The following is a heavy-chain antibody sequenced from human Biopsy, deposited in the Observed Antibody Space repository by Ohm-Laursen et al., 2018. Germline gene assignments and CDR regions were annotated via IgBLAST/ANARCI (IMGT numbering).Heavy chain of an antibody. CDR1: GYSLTELS. J-gene: IGHJ4*02. CDR2: FAPENGRI. Sequence: ASVKVSCEVSGYSLTELSMHWVRQAPGQGLEWMGGFAPENGRIVYSQKFQGRVTTTEDTSTSTAYMEVWRLRSDDTAVYYCAADINVWNVNYWGQGTQVIVSS. CDR3: AADINVWNVNY. V-gene: IGHV1-24*01. D-gene: IGHD1-1*01.